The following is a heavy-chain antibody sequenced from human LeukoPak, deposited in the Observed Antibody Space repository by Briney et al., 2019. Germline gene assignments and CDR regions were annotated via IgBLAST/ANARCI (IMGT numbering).Heavy chain of an antibody. V-gene: IGHV3-23*01. CDR2: ISGSGGST. D-gene: IGHD3-3*01. CDR1: GFTFSSYA. Sequence: GGSLRLSCAASGFTFSSYAMSWVRQAPGKGLEWVSAISGSGGSTYYADSVKGRFTISRDNSKNTLYLQMNSLRAEDTAVHYCAKDLAYDFWSGPKNYYYYYGMDVWGQGTTVTVSS. J-gene: IGHJ6*02. CDR3: AKDLAYDFWSGPKNYYYYYGMDV.